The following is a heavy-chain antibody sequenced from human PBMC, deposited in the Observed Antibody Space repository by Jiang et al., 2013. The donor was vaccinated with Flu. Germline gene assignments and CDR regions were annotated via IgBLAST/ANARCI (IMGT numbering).Heavy chain of an antibody. V-gene: IGHV3-30*18. Sequence: QLLESGGGVVQPGRSLRLSCAASGFTFSSYGMHWVRQAPGKGLEWVAVISHDGSNKYYADSVKGRFTISRDNSKNTLYLQMNSLRAEDTAVYYCAKDSLDIWGQGTMVTVSS. CDR3: AKDSLDI. CDR2: ISHDGSNK. J-gene: IGHJ3*02. CDR1: GFTFSSYG.